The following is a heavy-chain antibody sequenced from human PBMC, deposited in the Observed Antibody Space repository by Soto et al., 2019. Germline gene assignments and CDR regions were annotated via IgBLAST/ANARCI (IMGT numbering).Heavy chain of an antibody. Sequence: ASVKVSCKASGYTFTNNGISWMRQAPGQGLEWMGWISANDGNTKYAQNFQGRVTMTTDTSTSTAYVELRSLRSDDTAVYYCARSSTSGIYYYYYWGKGTLVTVSS. CDR3: ARSSTSGIYYYYY. CDR2: ISANDGNT. V-gene: IGHV1-18*01. CDR1: GYTFTNNG. J-gene: IGHJ4*02. D-gene: IGHD3-16*01.